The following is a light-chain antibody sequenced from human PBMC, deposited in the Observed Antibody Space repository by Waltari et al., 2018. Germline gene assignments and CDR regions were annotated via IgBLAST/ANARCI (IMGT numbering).Light chain of an antibody. Sequence: SYDLTQPPSVSVSPGQTASITCSGDELGNRYVCWYQQKPGQSPVLIIYQNGRRPSGIPDQFSGSNSGNTATLTISGTQAMDEADYYCQAWDRGTRGVFGGGTRLTVL. CDR3: QAWDRGTRGV. CDR2: QNG. J-gene: IGLJ2*01. V-gene: IGLV3-1*01. CDR1: ELGNRY.